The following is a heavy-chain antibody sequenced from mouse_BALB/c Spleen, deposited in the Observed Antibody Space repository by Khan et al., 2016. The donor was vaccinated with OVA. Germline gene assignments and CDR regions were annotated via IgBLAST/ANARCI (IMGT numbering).Heavy chain of an antibody. CDR3: VGNGDGGSDRFFDV. J-gene: IGHJ1*01. D-gene: IGHD1-2*01. CDR1: GFSLTRYS. V-gene: IGHV2-6-4*01. Sequence: QVQLKQSGPGLVAPSQSLSITCTVSGFSLTRYSVHWVRQPPGEGLEWLGMIWAGGSTDYNSALKSRLSINKDNSKSQIFLKMNSLQTDDTAIYXCVGNGDGGSDRFFDVWGEGTTVTVSA. CDR2: IWAGGST.